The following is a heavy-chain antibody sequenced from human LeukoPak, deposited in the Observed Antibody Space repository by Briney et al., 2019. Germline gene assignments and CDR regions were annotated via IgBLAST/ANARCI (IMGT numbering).Heavy chain of an antibody. Sequence: GGSLRLSCAASGFTFSSLWMHWVRQAPGKGLVWVSRINNDGSITNYADFVKGRFTISRDNAKNALYLQMDSLRAEDTAVYYCATYYYGSGSSTKVDYWGQGTLVTVSS. CDR3: ATYYYGSGSSTKVDY. CDR2: INNDGSIT. J-gene: IGHJ4*02. CDR1: GFTFSSLW. V-gene: IGHV3-74*01. D-gene: IGHD3-10*01.